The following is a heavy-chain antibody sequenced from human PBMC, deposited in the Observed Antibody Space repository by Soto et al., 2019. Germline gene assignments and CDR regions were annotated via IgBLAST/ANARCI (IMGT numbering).Heavy chain of an antibody. CDR1: GFTFSSYA. V-gene: IGHV3-64*01. CDR2: ISSNGGST. J-gene: IGHJ4*02. CDR3: ARGGRGYEFDY. D-gene: IGHD5-12*01. Sequence: EVQLVESGGGLVQPGGSLRLSCAASGFTFSSYAMHWVRQAPGKGQEYVSAISSNGGSTDYANSVKGRFTISRDNSKNTLYLQMGSLRAEDMAVYYCARGGRGYEFDYWGQGTLVTVSS.